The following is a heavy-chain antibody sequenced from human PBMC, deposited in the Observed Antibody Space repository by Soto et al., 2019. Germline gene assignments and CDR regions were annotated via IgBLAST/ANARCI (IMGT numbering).Heavy chain of an antibody. CDR3: ARQKDPYYYGMDV. J-gene: IGHJ6*02. CDR1: SAPVSSTTYT. Sequence: TSETLSLTCTVSSAPVSSTTYTWGWIRQPPGKGLEWVASVYYGGRSYYNPTLNSRVTISVDTSENQVSLKLTLVTAADAAVYYCARQKDPYYYGMDVWGQGSTVTVSS. CDR2: VYYGGRS. V-gene: IGHV4-39*01.